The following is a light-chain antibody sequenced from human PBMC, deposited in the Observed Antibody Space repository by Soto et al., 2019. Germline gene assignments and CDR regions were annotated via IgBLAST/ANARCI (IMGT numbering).Light chain of an antibody. CDR3: QQFNSSS. CDR1: QGISSA. V-gene: IGKV1-13*02. J-gene: IGKJ5*01. Sequence: AIQLTQSPSSLSASVGDRVTITCRASQGISSALAWYQQKPGKAPKLLIYDASSLESGVPSRFSGSGSGTDFTLTISSLQPEDFATYYCQQFNSSSFGQGTRLEIK. CDR2: DAS.